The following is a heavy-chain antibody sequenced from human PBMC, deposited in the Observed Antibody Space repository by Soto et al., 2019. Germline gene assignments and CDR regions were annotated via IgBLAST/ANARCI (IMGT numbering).Heavy chain of an antibody. D-gene: IGHD6-13*01. CDR3: ARWYSSSWYHNWFDP. J-gene: IGHJ5*02. Sequence: SETLSLTCTVSGGSISTYYWTWIRQPPGKGLEWIGYIYYTGNTYYNPSLKSRVTISVDTSKNQFSLKLSSVTAADTAVYYCARWYSSSWYHNWFDPWGQGTLVTVSS. CDR1: GGSISTYY. CDR2: IYYTGNT. V-gene: IGHV4-59*01.